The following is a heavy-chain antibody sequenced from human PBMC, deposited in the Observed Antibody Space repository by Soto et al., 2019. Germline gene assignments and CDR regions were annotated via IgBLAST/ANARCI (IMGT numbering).Heavy chain of an antibody. Sequence: GGSKRLSCAASGFTFSDYYMSWILQDTRKGLEWVSYISSSGSTIYYADSVKGRFTISRDNAKNSLYLQMNSLRAEDTAVYYCARDHCSGGSCYSNYYYYYMDVWGKGTTVTVSS. CDR3: ARDHCSGGSCYSNYYYYYMDV. J-gene: IGHJ6*03. CDR1: GFTFSDYY. CDR2: ISSSGSTI. V-gene: IGHV3-11*01. D-gene: IGHD2-15*01.